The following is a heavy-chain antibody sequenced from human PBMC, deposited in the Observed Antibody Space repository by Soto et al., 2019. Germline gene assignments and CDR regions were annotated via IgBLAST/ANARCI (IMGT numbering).Heavy chain of an antibody. CDR2: IEDNGSEK. CDR3: ARGQGWLDP. V-gene: IGHV3-7*01. Sequence: QLVESGGGLVQPGGSLRLTCAGSGFAFSGYWMSWVRQAPWKGLEWVASIEDNGSEKYYVDSVKGRFTISRANAKNSLFLQMNCVGAEDTAVYYCARGQGWLDPWGQGTLVTVSS. J-gene: IGHJ5*02. CDR1: GFAFSGYW.